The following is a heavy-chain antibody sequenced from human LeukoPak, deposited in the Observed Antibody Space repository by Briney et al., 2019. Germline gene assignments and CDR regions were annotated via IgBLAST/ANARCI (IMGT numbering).Heavy chain of an antibody. J-gene: IGHJ6*04. CDR1: GFTFSSYE. Sequence: PGGSLRLSCAASGFTFSSYEMNWVRQAPGKGLEWVSAISGSGINTYYADSVKGRFTISRDNAKNSLYLQMNSLRAEDTAVYYCAELGITMIGGVWGKGTTVTISS. CDR2: ISGSGINT. CDR3: AELGITMIGGV. V-gene: IGHV3-48*03. D-gene: IGHD3-10*02.